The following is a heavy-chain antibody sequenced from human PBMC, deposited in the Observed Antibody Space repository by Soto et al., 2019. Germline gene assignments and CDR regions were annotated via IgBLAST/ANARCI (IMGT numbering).Heavy chain of an antibody. D-gene: IGHD6-13*01. Sequence: PGGSLRLSCAASGFTFGSYGVHWVRQAPGKGLEWVAVIWYDGSNKYYADSVKGRFTISRDNSKNTLYLQMNSLRAEDTAVYYCARRTAAAADYYYYGMDVWGQGTTVTVSS. J-gene: IGHJ6*02. V-gene: IGHV3-33*01. CDR1: GFTFGSYG. CDR3: ARRTAAAADYYYYGMDV. CDR2: IWYDGSNK.